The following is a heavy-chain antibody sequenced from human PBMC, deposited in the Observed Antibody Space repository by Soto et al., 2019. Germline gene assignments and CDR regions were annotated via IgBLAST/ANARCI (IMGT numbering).Heavy chain of an antibody. J-gene: IGHJ4*02. CDR2: ISGSGART. CDR1: GFTFSHYA. D-gene: IGHD3-3*01. CDR3: ARGDSYYDFGIEC. V-gene: IGHV3-23*01. Sequence: GGSLRLSCAVSGFTFSHYAMSWVRQAPGKGLEWVTSISGSGARTYYADSVKGRITTSRDNSKNTLFLQVSSLRDEDTAVYYCARGDSYYDFGIECWGQGTVVTVSS.